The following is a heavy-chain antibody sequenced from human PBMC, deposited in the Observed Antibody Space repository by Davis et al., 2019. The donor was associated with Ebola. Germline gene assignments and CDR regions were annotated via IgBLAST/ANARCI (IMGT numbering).Heavy chain of an antibody. D-gene: IGHD3-9*01. CDR3: ARDFDGGNYYFDY. CDR1: RGSFSSHP. Sequence: SVPVTCQTSRGSFSSHPISWVQQAPRQGLEWMGGIIPIFDTPHYAQKFQGRITITADASTSTAYMELSSLRSEDTATYFCARDFDGGNYYFDYWGPGTPVTVSS. V-gene: IGHV1-69*13. CDR2: IIPIFDTP. J-gene: IGHJ4*02.